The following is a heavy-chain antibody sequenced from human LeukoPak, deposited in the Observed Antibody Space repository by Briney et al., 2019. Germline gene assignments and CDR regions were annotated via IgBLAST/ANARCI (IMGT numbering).Heavy chain of an antibody. D-gene: IGHD2-2*01. Sequence: ASVKVSCKASGYTFTSYGISWVRQAPGQGLEWMGWISAYNGNTNYAQKLQGRVTMTRDTSTSTVYMELSSLRSEDTAVYYCARDHYIVVVPAAPIGNDAFDIWGQGTMVTVSS. V-gene: IGHV1-18*01. CDR2: ISAYNGNT. J-gene: IGHJ3*02. CDR1: GYTFTSYG. CDR3: ARDHYIVVVPAAPIGNDAFDI.